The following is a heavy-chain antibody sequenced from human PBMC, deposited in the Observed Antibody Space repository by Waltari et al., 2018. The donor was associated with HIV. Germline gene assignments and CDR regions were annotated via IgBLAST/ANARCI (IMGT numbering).Heavy chain of an antibody. CDR3: ARGGAGGTFYYYGMDV. CDR2: IYTSGST. CDR1: GGSISSGSYY. Sequence: QVQLQESGPGLVKPSQTLSLTCTVSGGSISSGSYYWSWIRQPAGKGLEWIGRIYTSGSTNYHPPLKSRITISVDTSKNQFSLKLSSVTAADTAVYYCARGGAGGTFYYYGMDVWGQGTTVTVSS. V-gene: IGHV4-61*02. J-gene: IGHJ6*02. D-gene: IGHD1-26*01.